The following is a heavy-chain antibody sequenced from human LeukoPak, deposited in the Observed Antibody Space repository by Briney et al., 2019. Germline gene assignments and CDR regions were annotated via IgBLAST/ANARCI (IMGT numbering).Heavy chain of an antibody. Sequence: GGSLRLSCAASGFTFSSYSMNWVRQAPGKGLEWVSSISSSSSYIYYADSVKGRFTISRDNAKNSLYLQMNSLRAEDTAVYYCAKDRAAPATPYNWFDPWGQGTLVTVSS. CDR1: GFTFSSYS. V-gene: IGHV3-21*04. J-gene: IGHJ5*02. CDR2: ISSSSSYI. CDR3: AKDRAAPATPYNWFDP. D-gene: IGHD6-13*01.